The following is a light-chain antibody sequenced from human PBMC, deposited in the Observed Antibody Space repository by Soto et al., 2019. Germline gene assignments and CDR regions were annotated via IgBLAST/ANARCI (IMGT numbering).Light chain of an antibody. J-gene: IGKJ2*01. CDR3: QQYGSSPRT. Sequence: ELVLTQSPGTLSLSPGERATLSCRASQSVSSSYLAWYQQKPGPAPRLLIYAASSRTTGIPDKFSGSGSRTDFTLTISRLEPEDFAVYYCQQYGSSPRTFGQGTKVDIK. CDR1: QSVSSSY. V-gene: IGKV3-20*01. CDR2: AAS.